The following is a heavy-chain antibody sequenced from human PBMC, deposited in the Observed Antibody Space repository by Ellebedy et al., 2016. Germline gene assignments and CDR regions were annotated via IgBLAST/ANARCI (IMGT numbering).Heavy chain of an antibody. V-gene: IGHV3-53*01. CDR1: GLTVSSNY. CDR2: IWSGGST. Sequence: GESLKISCAASGLTVSSNYMSWVRQSPGKGLEWVSTIWSGGSTFYADSVKGRFIVSKDNSRNTLYLQMNSLGAADTAVYFCARICGGDCYSVGSRNYWGQGTLVTVSS. J-gene: IGHJ4*02. D-gene: IGHD2-21*02. CDR3: ARICGGDCYSVGSRNY.